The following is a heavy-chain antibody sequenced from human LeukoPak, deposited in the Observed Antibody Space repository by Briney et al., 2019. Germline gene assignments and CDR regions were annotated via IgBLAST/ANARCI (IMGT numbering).Heavy chain of an antibody. Sequence: RPGGSLRLSCAASGFTFNSYGMTRVRQAPGKGLEWVSSISGSGGSTYYADSVKGRFTISRDNSENTVYLQMNSLRAEDTAVYYCAKGMSWFDPWGQGTLVTVSS. V-gene: IGHV3-23*01. CDR1: GFTFNSYG. CDR3: AKGMSWFDP. CDR2: ISGSGGST. J-gene: IGHJ5*02.